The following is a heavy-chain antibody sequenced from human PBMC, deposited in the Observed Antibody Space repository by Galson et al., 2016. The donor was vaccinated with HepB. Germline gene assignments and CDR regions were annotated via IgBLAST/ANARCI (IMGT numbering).Heavy chain of an antibody. CDR1: GFTFSSYW. D-gene: IGHD6-19*01. CDR3: ARGGAVAGRAFDF. CDR2: MNSDGSST. Sequence: SLRLSCAASGFTFSSYWMHWVRQAPGKGLVWVSRMNSDGSSTRYADSVKGRFTISRDNAKNTVYVQMNSLRAEDTAVYYCARGGAVAGRAFDFWGQGTLVTVSS. V-gene: IGHV3-74*01. J-gene: IGHJ4*02.